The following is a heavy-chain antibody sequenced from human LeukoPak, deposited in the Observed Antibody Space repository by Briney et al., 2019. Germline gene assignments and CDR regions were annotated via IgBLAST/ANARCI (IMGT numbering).Heavy chain of an antibody. CDR1: GGSISSYY. CDR2: IYYSGST. Sequence: PSETLSLTCTVSGGSISSYYWSWIRQPPGKGLEWIGYIYYSGSTNYNPSLKSRVTISVDTSKNQFSLKLSSVTAADTAVYYCARGSYSGSYYGGYNWFDPWGQGTLVTVSS. V-gene: IGHV4-59*08. CDR3: ARGSYSGSYYGGYNWFDP. D-gene: IGHD1-26*01. J-gene: IGHJ5*02.